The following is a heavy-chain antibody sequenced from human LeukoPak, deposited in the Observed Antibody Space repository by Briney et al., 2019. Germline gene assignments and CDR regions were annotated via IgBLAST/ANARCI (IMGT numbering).Heavy chain of an antibody. Sequence: PGGSLRLSCAASGFTFSSYWMHWVRQAPGKGLVWVSHINNDGISTSYADSVKGRFTISRDNAKNTLYLQMSGLRAEDTALYYCAKAHCSPTSCSRIDYWGQGTLVTVSS. V-gene: IGHV3-74*01. J-gene: IGHJ4*02. D-gene: IGHD2-2*01. CDR3: AKAHCSPTSCSRIDY. CDR1: GFTFSSYW. CDR2: INNDGIST.